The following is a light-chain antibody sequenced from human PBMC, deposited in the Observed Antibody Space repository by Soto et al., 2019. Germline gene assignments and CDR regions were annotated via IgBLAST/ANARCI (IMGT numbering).Light chain of an antibody. CDR3: QQYKNWPQT. CDR2: DAS. V-gene: IGKV3-11*01. CDR1: QSVNNF. Sequence: EVVLTQSPATLSLSPGDRATLSCRASQSVNNFLAWYQQKPGQPPRLLIYDASKRATGIPGRFSGSGSATDFTLTISSLEPEDFAVYYCQQYKNWPQTFGQGTKVDIK. J-gene: IGKJ1*01.